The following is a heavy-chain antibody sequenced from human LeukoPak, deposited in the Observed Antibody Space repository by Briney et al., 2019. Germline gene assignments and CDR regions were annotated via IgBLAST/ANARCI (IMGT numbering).Heavy chain of an antibody. CDR1: GFTFSASD. V-gene: IGHV3-73*01. D-gene: IGHD1-26*01. CDR3: TRLHRGAETDYYYYGLDV. J-gene: IGHJ6*02. Sequence: GGSLKLSCAASGFTFSASDIHWVRQASGKGLEWIGRIKTKANNDATAYAVSVKGRFTISRDDSKHTAYLQMNSLKAEDTAVYYCTRLHRGAETDYYYYGLDVWGQGTTVAVSS. CDR2: IKTKANNDAT.